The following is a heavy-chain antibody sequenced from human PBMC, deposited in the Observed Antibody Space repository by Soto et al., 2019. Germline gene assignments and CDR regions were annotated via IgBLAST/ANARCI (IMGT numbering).Heavy chain of an antibody. CDR3: ARQDCNNGVCYFMDV. CDR1: WYSFTSYW. CDR2: IYPGDSDT. Sequence: GESLKISCTGSWYSFTSYWIGWVRQMPVKGLEWMGMIYPGDSDTRYIPSFQGQVTISADKSISTAYLQWSSLKASDTAMYYCARQDCNNGVCYFMDVWGQGTTVTVSS. V-gene: IGHV5-51*01. D-gene: IGHD2-8*01. J-gene: IGHJ6*02.